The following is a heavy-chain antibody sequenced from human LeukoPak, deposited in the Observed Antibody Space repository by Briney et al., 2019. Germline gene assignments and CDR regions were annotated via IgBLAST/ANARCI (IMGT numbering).Heavy chain of an antibody. D-gene: IGHD6-19*01. V-gene: IGHV4-59*01. CDR1: GGSISSYY. Sequence: SETLSLTCTVSGGSISSYYWSWIRQPPGKGLEWIGYIYYSGSTNYNPSLKSRVTISVDTSKNQFSLKLSSVTAADTAVYYCARVRTAVRDWYFDLWGRGTLVTVSS. J-gene: IGHJ2*01. CDR3: ARVRTAVRDWYFDL. CDR2: IYYSGST.